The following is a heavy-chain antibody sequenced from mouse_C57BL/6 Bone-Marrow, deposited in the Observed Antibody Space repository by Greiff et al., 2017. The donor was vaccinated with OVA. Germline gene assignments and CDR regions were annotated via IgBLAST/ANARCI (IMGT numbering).Heavy chain of an antibody. V-gene: IGHV14-4*01. CDR3: TTKGYGYGNSAWFAY. D-gene: IGHD2-10*02. CDR1: GFNIKDDY. J-gene: IGHJ3*01. CDR2: IDPENGDT. Sequence: VQLKQSGAELVRPGASVKLSCTASGFNIKDDYMHWVKQRPEQGLEWIGWIDPENGDTEYASKFQGKATITADTSSNTAYLQLSSLTSEDTAVYYCTTKGYGYGNSAWFAYWGQGTLVTVSA.